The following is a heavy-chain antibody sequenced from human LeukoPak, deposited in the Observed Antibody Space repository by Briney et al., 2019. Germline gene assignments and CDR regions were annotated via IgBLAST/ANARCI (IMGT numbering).Heavy chain of an antibody. D-gene: IGHD2-21*02. CDR2: ISYDGSNK. CDR3: ASPVAAISLDY. J-gene: IGHJ4*02. V-gene: IGHV3-30-3*01. Sequence: GGSLRLSCAASGFTFSSYATHWVRQAPGKGLEWVAVISYDGSNKYYADSVKGRFTISRDNSKNTLYLQMNSLRAEDTAVYYCASPVAAISLDYWGQGTLVTVSS. CDR1: GFTFSSYA.